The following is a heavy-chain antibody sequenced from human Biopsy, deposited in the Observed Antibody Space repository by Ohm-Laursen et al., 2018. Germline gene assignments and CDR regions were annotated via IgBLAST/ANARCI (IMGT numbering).Heavy chain of an antibody. CDR2: INPNRGNA. CDR3: ARVPAYPSIDGYYGLDL. V-gene: IGHV1-2*02. J-gene: IGHJ6*02. D-gene: IGHD3-9*01. CDR1: GYTFAGYY. Sequence: ASVKVSCKASGYTFAGYYLHWVRQAPGRGLEWMGWINPNRGNANYAQSFQGRLTVTRDTSISTAYMELTCLTFDDTAIYYCARVPAYPSIDGYYGLDLWGQGTTVIVSS.